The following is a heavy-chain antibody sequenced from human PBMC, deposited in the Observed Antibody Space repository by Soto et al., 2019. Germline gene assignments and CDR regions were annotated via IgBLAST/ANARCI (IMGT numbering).Heavy chain of an antibody. Sequence: PSETLSLTCTVSGGSITSTSYYWSWIRQHPGKGLEWIGYIYYSGSTYYNPSLKSRVTISVDTSKNQFSLKLSSVTAADTAVYYCARVRTVVTRGPFDYWGQGTLVTVSS. J-gene: IGHJ4*02. CDR2: IYYSGST. CDR3: ARVRTVVTRGPFDY. CDR1: GGSITSTSYY. D-gene: IGHD2-15*01. V-gene: IGHV4-31*03.